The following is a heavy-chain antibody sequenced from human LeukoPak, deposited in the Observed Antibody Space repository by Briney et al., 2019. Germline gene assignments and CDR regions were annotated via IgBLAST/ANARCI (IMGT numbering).Heavy chain of an antibody. J-gene: IGHJ5*02. Sequence: AASVKVSCKASGYTFTSYGISWVRQAPGQGLEWMGWISAYNGNTNYAQKLQGRVTMTTDTSTSTAYMELRSLRSDDTAVYYCARETPGLRQMVYATRRFDPWGQGTLVTVSS. D-gene: IGHD2-8*01. CDR3: ARETPGLRQMVYATRRFDP. CDR1: GYTFTSYG. V-gene: IGHV1-18*01. CDR2: ISAYNGNT.